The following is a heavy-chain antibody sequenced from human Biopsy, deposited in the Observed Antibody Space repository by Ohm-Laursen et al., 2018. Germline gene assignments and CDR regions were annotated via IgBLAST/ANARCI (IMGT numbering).Heavy chain of an antibody. CDR2: FAPENGQT. V-gene: IGHV1-24*01. J-gene: IGHJ4*02. CDR1: GYTLTELS. D-gene: IGHD1-1*01. Sequence: ASVKVSCKVSGYTLTELSMHWVRQAPGKGLEWMGGFAPENGQTVYAQNFQARVSMTEDTSTDTAYMELRSLRSEDTAVYYCAADINVWNVNYWGQGTQVTVSS. CDR3: AADINVWNVNY.